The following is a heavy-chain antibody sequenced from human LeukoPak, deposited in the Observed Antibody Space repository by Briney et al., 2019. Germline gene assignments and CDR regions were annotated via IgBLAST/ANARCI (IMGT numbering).Heavy chain of an antibody. J-gene: IGHJ4*02. Sequence: GGSLRLSCAASGFSFSSYAMSWVRQAPGKGLEWVSSISGSGDNTYYAESVKGRFTTSRDNSKNTLYLQMNSLRAEDTAVYYCAKVQRNIVATYDYWGQGTLVTVSS. CDR3: AKVQRNIVATYDY. D-gene: IGHD5-12*01. CDR2: ISGSGDNT. V-gene: IGHV3-23*01. CDR1: GFSFSSYA.